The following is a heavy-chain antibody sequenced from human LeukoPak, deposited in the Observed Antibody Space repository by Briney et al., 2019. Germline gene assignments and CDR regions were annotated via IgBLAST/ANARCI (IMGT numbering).Heavy chain of an antibody. CDR3: AAEGQWGSFDY. Sequence: SVKVSCKAPGFTPTSSAMQTVRQARGQRLECIGWIVVGSGNTNYAQKFQERVTITRDMSTSTAYMELSSLRSEDTAVYYCAAEGQWGSFDYWGQGTLVTVSS. V-gene: IGHV1-58*02. D-gene: IGHD6-19*01. CDR1: GFTPTSSA. CDR2: IVVGSGNT. J-gene: IGHJ4*02.